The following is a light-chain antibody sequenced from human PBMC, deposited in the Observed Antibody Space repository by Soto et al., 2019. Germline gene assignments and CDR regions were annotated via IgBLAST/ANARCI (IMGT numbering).Light chain of an antibody. V-gene: IGKV2-28*01. CDR3: MQARQAPST. J-gene: IGKJ4*01. CDR1: QSLLLSDGSSS. CDR2: WGS. Sequence: DIVMTQSPVSLPVTPGEPAFISCRSSQSLLLSDGSSSVDWYRQTSGQSQQLLIHWGSIRASWVPDRFSGSGADIDFTMKISRVEADEVGVDLCMQARQAPSTLGGWTKVE.